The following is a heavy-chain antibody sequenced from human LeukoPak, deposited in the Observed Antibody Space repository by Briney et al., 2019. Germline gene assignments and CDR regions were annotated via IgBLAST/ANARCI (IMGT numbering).Heavy chain of an antibody. V-gene: IGHV3-53*05. CDR3: VKDGGVGATARSYYYYGMDV. CDR1: GFTVSSNY. CDR2: IYSGGST. Sequence: PGGSLRLSCAASGFTVSSNYMSWVRQAPGKGLEWVSVIYSGGSTYYADSVKGRFTISRDNSKNTLYLQMSSLRAEDTAVYYCVKDGGVGATARSYYYYGMDVWGQGTTVTVSS. J-gene: IGHJ6*02. D-gene: IGHD1-26*01.